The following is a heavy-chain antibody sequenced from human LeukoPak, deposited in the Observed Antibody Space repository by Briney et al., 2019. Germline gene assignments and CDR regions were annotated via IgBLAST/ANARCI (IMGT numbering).Heavy chain of an antibody. V-gene: IGHV5-51*01. J-gene: IGHJ5*02. Sequence: GESLKISCKGSGYSFTSYWIGWVRQMPGKGLEWMGIIYPGDSDTRYSPSFQGQVTISADKSTSTAYLQWSSLKASDTAMYYCARFESASSSWSTWFDPWGQGTLVTVSS. CDR1: GYSFTSYW. CDR2: IYPGDSDT. D-gene: IGHD6-13*01. CDR3: ARFESASSSWSTWFDP.